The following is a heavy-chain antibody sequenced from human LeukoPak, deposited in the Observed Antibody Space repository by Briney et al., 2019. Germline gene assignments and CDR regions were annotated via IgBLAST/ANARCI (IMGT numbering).Heavy chain of an antibody. CDR3: ARGVVSGYDLGTIDY. J-gene: IGHJ4*02. CDR1: GGSISSGDYY. D-gene: IGHD5-12*01. CDR2: INYSRST. V-gene: IGHV4-30-4*01. Sequence: SQTLSLTCTVSGGSISSGDYYWGWIRQPPGKGLEWFGYINYSRSTYYNPSLKSRVTISVDTSKSQFSLKLSSVSAADTAVYYCARGVVSGYDLGTIDYWGQGTLVTVSS.